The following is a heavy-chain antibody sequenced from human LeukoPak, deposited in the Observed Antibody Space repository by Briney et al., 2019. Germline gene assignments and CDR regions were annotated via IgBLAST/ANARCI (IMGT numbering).Heavy chain of an antibody. CDR2: IYTSGST. CDR1: GGSISSGSYY. J-gene: IGHJ4*02. CDR3: ARATFSGSSHFDY. D-gene: IGHD1-26*01. V-gene: IGHV4-61*02. Sequence: TSETLSLTCTVSGGSISSGSYYWSWIRQPAGKGLEWIGRIYTSGSTNYNPSLKSRVTISVDTSKNQFSLKLSSVTAADTAVYYCARATFSGSSHFDYWGQGTLVTVSS.